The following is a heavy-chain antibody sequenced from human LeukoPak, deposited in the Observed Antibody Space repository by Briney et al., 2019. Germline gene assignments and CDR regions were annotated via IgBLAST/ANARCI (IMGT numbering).Heavy chain of an antibody. V-gene: IGHV4-59*01. Sequence: SETLPLTCAVYGGSFSGYYWSWIRQPPGKGLEWIGYIYYSGSTNYNPSLKSRVTISVDTSKNQFSLKLSSVTAADTAVYYCASRYYYDSSGHASIAFDIWGQGTMVTVSS. CDR3: ASRYYYDSSGHASIAFDI. J-gene: IGHJ3*02. CDR1: GGSFSGYY. D-gene: IGHD3-22*01. CDR2: IYYSGST.